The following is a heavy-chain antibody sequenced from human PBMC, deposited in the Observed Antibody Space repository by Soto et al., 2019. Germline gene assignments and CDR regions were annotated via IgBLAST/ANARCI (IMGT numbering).Heavy chain of an antibody. V-gene: IGHV3-74*01. Sequence: GGSLRLSCAAFGFSFSGHWMHWVRQSPGRGLAWVSRISNDGGSITYADSVKGRFTISRDNAKNTLYLEMNSLRAEDTAKYYCTRFRSPYDPSGFLYWGQATLVTVSS. J-gene: IGHJ4*02. D-gene: IGHD3-22*01. CDR2: ISNDGGSI. CDR1: GFSFSGHW. CDR3: TRFRSPYDPSGFLY.